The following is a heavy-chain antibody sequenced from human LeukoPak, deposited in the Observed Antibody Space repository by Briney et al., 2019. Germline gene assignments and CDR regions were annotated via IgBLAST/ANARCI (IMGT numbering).Heavy chain of an antibody. J-gene: IGHJ4*02. V-gene: IGHV3-74*03. CDR2: INSDGSST. CDR3: VRRQTSTSGFDH. Sequence: GGSLRLSCAASGFTFSSYWMHWVRQAPGKGLVWVSRINSDGSSTKYADSVKGRFTMSRDNAKNTLCLQMNSLRAEDTALYYCVRRQTSTSGFDHWGQGTLVTVSS. CDR1: GFTFSSYW. D-gene: IGHD6-6*01.